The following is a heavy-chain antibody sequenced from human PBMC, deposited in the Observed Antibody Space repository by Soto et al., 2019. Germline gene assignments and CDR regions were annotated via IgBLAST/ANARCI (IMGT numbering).Heavy chain of an antibody. CDR2: VNPSGGHT. V-gene: IGHV1-46*01. D-gene: IGHD2-21*02. Sequence: QVQLMQSGAEVKKPGASVKVSCKASGDTFTDYYIHWVRQAPAQGLEWMGTVNPSGGHTTYAQHFLGRVTMTRDTSTSTLYMELTSLTSDDTAVYYCARGGHVVVVTAALDYWGHGTLVTVSS. CDR1: GDTFTDYY. CDR3: ARGGHVVVVTAALDY. J-gene: IGHJ4*01.